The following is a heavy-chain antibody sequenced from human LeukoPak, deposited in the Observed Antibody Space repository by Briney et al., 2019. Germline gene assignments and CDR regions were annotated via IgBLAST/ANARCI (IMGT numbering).Heavy chain of an antibody. J-gene: IGHJ4*02. CDR3: ARAGGWFQFDY. D-gene: IGHD6-19*01. V-gene: IGHV4-39*01. Sequence: SETLSLTCTVSGGSIRSSYYYWGWIRQPPGTGLEWIGSIYDSGSTYYNPSLKSRVTISVDTSKNQFSLKLNSVTAADTAVYYCARAGGWFQFDYWGQGTLVTVSS. CDR1: GGSIRSSYYY. CDR2: IYDSGST.